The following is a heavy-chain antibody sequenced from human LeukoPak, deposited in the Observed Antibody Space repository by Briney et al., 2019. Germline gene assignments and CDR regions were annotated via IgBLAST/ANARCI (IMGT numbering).Heavy chain of an antibody. V-gene: IGHV3-21*01. CDR1: GFTFSSYS. CDR3: ERGSMIAADHYFDY. Sequence: GGSLRLSCAASGFTFSSYSMSWVRPAPGTGLEWVSSISSSSSYIYYADSVKGRFTISRDNAKNSLYLQMNSLRAEDTAVYYCERGSMIAADHYFDYWGKGTLVTVSS. CDR2: ISSSSSYI. J-gene: IGHJ4*02. D-gene: IGHD6-6*01.